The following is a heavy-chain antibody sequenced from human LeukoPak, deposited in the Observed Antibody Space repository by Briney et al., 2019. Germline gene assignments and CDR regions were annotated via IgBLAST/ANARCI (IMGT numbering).Heavy chain of an antibody. J-gene: IGHJ4*02. CDR1: GFTFSSYW. CDR3: ARGGSYRYRYDY. CDR2: IKHDRSQK. D-gene: IGHD3-16*02. V-gene: IGHV3-7*04. Sequence: GGSLRLSCAASGFTFSSYWMNWVRQAPGKGLEWVANIKHDRSQKYYVDSVKGRFTISRDNAKNSLYLQMNSLRAEDTAFYYCARGGSYRYRYDYWGQGTLVTVSS.